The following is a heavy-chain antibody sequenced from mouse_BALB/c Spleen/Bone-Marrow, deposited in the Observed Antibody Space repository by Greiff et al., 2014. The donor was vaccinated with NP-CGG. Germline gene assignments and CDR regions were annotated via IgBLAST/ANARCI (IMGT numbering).Heavy chain of an antibody. CDR1: GFTFNTYA. J-gene: IGHJ3*01. Sequence: EVMLVESGGGLVQPKGSLKLSCAASGFTFNTYAMNWVRQAPGKGLEWVARIRSKSNNYATYYADSVKDRFTISRDDSQSMLYLQMSNLKTEDTAMYYCVRQNYDYAWFAYWGQGTLVTVSA. CDR2: IRSKSNNYAT. V-gene: IGHV10-1*02. D-gene: IGHD2-4*01. CDR3: VRQNYDYAWFAY.